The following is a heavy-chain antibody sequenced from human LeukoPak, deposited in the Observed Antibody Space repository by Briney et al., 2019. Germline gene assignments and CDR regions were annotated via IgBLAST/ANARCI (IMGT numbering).Heavy chain of an antibody. J-gene: IGHJ6*02. CDR3: ARVRGQLGLLLLDYGMDV. CDR2: IYYSGST. Sequence: SQTLSLTCTVSGVSISSGGYYWSWIRQHPGKGLEWIGYIYYSGSTYYNPSLKSRVTISVDTSKNQFSLKLSSVTAADTAVYYCARVRGQLGLLLLDYGMDVWGQGTTVTVSS. D-gene: IGHD6-13*01. V-gene: IGHV4-31*03. CDR1: GVSISSGGYY.